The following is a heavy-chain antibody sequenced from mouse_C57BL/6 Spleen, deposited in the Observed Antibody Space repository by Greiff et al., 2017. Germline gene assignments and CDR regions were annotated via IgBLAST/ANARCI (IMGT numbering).Heavy chain of an antibody. CDR1: GYAFSSSW. Sequence: QVQLQQSGPELVKPGASVKISCKASGYAFSSSWMNWVKQRPGKGLEWIGRIYPGDGDTNYNGKFKGKATLTADKSSSTAYMQLSSLTSEDSAVXFCATVVAKGDMDYWGQGTSVTVSS. D-gene: IGHD1-1*01. J-gene: IGHJ4*01. V-gene: IGHV1-82*01. CDR2: IYPGDGDT. CDR3: ATVVAKGDMDY.